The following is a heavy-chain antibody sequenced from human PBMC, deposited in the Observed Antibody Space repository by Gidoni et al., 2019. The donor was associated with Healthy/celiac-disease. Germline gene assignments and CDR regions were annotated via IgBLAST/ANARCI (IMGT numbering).Heavy chain of an antibody. CDR2: IYYSGST. D-gene: IGHD3-10*01. J-gene: IGHJ6*02. V-gene: IGHV4-59*01. CDR1: GGPISSYY. Sequence: QVQLQESGPGLVKPSETLSLTCTVSGGPISSYYWSWLRQPPGKGLEWIVYIYYSGSTNYNPSLKSRVTISVDTSKNQFSLKLSSVTAADTAVYYCARDRGYYGSGSYYNEGGMDVWGQGTTVTVSS. CDR3: ARDRGYYGSGSYYNEGGMDV.